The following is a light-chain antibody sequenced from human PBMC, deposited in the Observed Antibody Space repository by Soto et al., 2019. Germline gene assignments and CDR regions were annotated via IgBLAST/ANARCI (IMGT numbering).Light chain of an antibody. CDR1: QSLGNW. CDR2: RAS. Sequence: DIQMTQSPSTLSASVGDRVSITCRASQSLGNWVAWYQQKPGKAPKLLISRASSLESGVPSRFSGGGSGAEFTLTISGLQPDDFATYYCQQYRDPPRTFAGGTQVDIK. CDR3: QQYRDPPRT. V-gene: IGKV1-5*03. J-gene: IGKJ4*02.